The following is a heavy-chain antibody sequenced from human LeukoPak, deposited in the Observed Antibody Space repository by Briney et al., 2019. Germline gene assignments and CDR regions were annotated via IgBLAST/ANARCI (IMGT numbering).Heavy chain of an antibody. CDR1: GGSISSYY. D-gene: IGHD3-22*01. CDR3: ARDIGYYDSSGYSVSEYYFDY. CDR2: IYYSGST. J-gene: IGHJ4*02. V-gene: IGHV4-59*01. Sequence: SETLSLTCTVSGGSISSYYWSWIRQPPGKGLEWIGYIYYSGSTNYNPSLKSRVTISVDTSKNQFSLKLSSVTAADTAVYYCARDIGYYDSSGYSVSEYYFDYWGQGTLVTVSS.